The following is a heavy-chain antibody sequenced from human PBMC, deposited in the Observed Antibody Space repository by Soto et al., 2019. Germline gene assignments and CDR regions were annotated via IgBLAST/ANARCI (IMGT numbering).Heavy chain of an antibody. CDR3: AREQWLVPFDY. CDR1: GGSFSGYY. V-gene: IGHV4-34*01. J-gene: IGHJ4*02. CDR2: INHSGST. Sequence: QVQLQQWGAGLLKPSETLSLTCAVYGGSFSGYYWSWIRQPPGKGLEWIGGINHSGSTNYNPSLKSRVTISVDTSKNQFSLKLSSVTAADTAGYYYAREQWLVPFDYWGQGTLVTVSS. D-gene: IGHD6-19*01.